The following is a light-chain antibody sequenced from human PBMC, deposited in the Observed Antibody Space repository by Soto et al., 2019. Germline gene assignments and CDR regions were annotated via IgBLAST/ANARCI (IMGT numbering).Light chain of an antibody. CDR2: KIF. CDR1: QGLVHSDGNTY. V-gene: IGKV2-24*01. Sequence: DIVMTQTPLSSPVPLGQPASISCRSSQGLVHSDGNTYLSWLQQRPGQPPRLLIFKIFNRFTGVPDRFSGSGAGTDFTLKISRVEAEDVGVYYCMQATQFPHTVGQGTKLEIK. J-gene: IGKJ2*01. CDR3: MQATQFPHT.